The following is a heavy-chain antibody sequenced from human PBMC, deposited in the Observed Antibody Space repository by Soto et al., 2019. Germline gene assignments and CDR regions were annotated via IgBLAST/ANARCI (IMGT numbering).Heavy chain of an antibody. CDR3: ARKVTGTPNWFDR. Sequence: VGSLRLSCASSVFTFSNYAMNCVRQAPGKGLDWVSTITSGGSTDYADSVKGRFTISRDNSKNTLYLQMSSLRAEDTAVYHCARKVTGTPNWFDRWGQGTLIIVSS. J-gene: IGHJ5*02. V-gene: IGHV3-23*01. CDR2: ITSGGST. CDR1: VFTFSNYA. D-gene: IGHD4-4*01.